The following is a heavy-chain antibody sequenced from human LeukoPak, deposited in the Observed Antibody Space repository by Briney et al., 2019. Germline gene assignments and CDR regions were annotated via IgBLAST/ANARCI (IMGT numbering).Heavy chain of an antibody. J-gene: IGHJ4*02. CDR1: GYTLTDLS. CDR3: ARAVSSSTS. V-gene: IGHV1-24*01. Sequence: ASVKVSCKVSGYTLTDLSMHWVRQAPGKGLEWMGGFDPEDGETIYAQKFQGRVTITRNTSISTAYMELSSLRSEDTAVYYCARAVSSSTSWGQGTLVTVSS. CDR2: FDPEDGET. D-gene: IGHD2-2*01.